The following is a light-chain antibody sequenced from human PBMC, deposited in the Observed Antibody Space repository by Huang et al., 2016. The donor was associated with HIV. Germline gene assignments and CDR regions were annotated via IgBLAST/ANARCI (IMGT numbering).Light chain of an antibody. CDR2: AAS. J-gene: IGKJ1*01. V-gene: IGKV3-15*01. Sequence: EIVMTQSPATLSVSPGERATLSCRASQRVSSNCAWYQQKPGQAPRLRIYAASTRATGIPARFSGSGSGTEFTLTISSLQSEDFAVYYCQQYNNWPRTFGQGTKVEIK. CDR3: QQYNNWPRT. CDR1: QRVSSN.